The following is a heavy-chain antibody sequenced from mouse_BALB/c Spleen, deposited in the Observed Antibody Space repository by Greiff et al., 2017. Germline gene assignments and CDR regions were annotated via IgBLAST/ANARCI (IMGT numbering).Heavy chain of an antibody. CDR1: GDSITSGY. J-gene: IGHJ3*01. CDR3: ARYGNYGAWFAY. V-gene: IGHV3-8*02. Sequence: EVMLVESGPSLVKPSQTLSLTCSVTGDSITSGYWNWIRKFPGNKLEYMGYLSYSGSTYYNPSLKSRISITRDTSKNQYYLQLNSVTTEDTATYYCARYGNYGAWFAYWGQGTLVTVSA. CDR2: LSYSGST. D-gene: IGHD2-1*01.